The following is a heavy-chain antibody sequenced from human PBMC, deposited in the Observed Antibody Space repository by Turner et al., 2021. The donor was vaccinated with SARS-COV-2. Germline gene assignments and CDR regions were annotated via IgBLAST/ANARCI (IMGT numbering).Heavy chain of an antibody. J-gene: IGHJ6*02. Sequence: QVQLVQSGPEVKKPGASVKVSCKASGHTFTSYGITWVRQAPGQGLEWMGWISAYNGNTNDAQKLQGRVTMTTDTSTSTAYMELRSLRSDDTAVYYCARAYGSGSYGHYYGMDVWGQGTTVTVSS. CDR3: ARAYGSGSYGHYYGMDV. D-gene: IGHD3-10*01. CDR1: GHTFTSYG. CDR2: ISAYNGNT. V-gene: IGHV1-18*01.